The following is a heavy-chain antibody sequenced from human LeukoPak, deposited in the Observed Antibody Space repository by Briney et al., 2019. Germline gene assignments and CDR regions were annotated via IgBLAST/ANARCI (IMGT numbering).Heavy chain of an antibody. CDR3: AGSNWWYYYYYMDV. CDR1: GFTFSDYY. Sequence: GGSLRLSCAASGFTFSDYYMSWIRQAPGKGLEWVSYISSSGSTIYYADSVKGRFTISRDNAKNSLYLQMNSLRAEDTAVYYCAGSNWWYYYYYMDVWGKGTTVTVSS. CDR2: ISSSGSTI. V-gene: IGHV3-11*04. J-gene: IGHJ6*03. D-gene: IGHD2-8*02.